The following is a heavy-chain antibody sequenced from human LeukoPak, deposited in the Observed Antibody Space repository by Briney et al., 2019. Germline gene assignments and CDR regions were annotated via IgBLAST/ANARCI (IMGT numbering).Heavy chain of an antibody. CDR1: GFTFSSDG. V-gene: IGHV3-33*01. CDR2: IWYDGSNK. Sequence: PGGSLRLSCAASGFTFSSDGMHWVRQAPGKGLEWVAVIWYDGSNKYYADSVKGRFTISRDNSKNTLYLQMNSLRAEDTAVYYCARGPYSSSCYDYWGQGTLVTVSS. J-gene: IGHJ4*02. D-gene: IGHD6-6*01. CDR3: ARGPYSSSCYDY.